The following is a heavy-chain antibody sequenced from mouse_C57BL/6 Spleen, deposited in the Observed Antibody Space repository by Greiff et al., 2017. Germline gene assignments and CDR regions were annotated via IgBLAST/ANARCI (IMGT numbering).Heavy chain of an antibody. CDR2: IYPGDGDT. CDR3: ASPAQASWFAY. V-gene: IGHV1-82*01. J-gene: IGHJ3*01. CDR1: GYAFSSSW. D-gene: IGHD3-2*02. Sequence: QVQLQQSGPELVKPGASVKISCKASGYAFSSSWMNWVKQRPGKGLEWIGRIYPGDGDTNYNGKVKGKATLTADKTSSTAYMQLSSLTSEDSAVYFCASPAQASWFAYWGQGTLVTVSA.